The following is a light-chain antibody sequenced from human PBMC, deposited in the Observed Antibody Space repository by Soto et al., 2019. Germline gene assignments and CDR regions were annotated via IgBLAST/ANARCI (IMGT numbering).Light chain of an antibody. Sequence: DLQMTQSPSSLSASVGDRVTITCRASPGIRSDLGWYQQKPGKAPKRLIYAASSLQSGVPSRFSGSGSGTEFTLTISSLQPEDFATYYCLQYNSYLWTFGQGTKVDIK. CDR1: PGIRSD. CDR3: LQYNSYLWT. J-gene: IGKJ1*01. CDR2: AAS. V-gene: IGKV1-17*01.